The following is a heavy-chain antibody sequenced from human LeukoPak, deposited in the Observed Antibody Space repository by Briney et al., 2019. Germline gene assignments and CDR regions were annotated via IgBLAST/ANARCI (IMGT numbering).Heavy chain of an antibody. CDR3: ARRGNSSCFDY. D-gene: IGHD2-15*01. J-gene: IGHJ4*02. CDR1: GGSISSGDYY. CDR2: IYYSGST. Sequence: SETLSLTCTVSGGSISSGDYYWSWIRQPPGKGLEWIGYIYYSGSTYYNPSLKSRVTISVDTSKNQFSLKLSSVTAADTAVYYCARRGNSSCFDYWGQGTLVTVSS. V-gene: IGHV4-30-4*01.